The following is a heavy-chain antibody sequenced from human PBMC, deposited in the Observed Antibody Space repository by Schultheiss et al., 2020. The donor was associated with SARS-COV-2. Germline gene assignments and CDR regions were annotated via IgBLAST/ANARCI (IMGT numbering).Heavy chain of an antibody. J-gene: IGHJ5*02. V-gene: IGHV3-30*18. CDR1: GFTFSSYG. CDR3: AKDRGSSSFVGENWFDP. Sequence: GESLKISCAASGFTFSSYGMHWVRQAPGKGLEWVAVISYDGSNKYYADSVKGRFTISRDNSKNTLYLQMNSLRAEDTAVYYCAKDRGSSSFVGENWFDPWGQGTLVTVSS. CDR2: ISYDGSNK. D-gene: IGHD6-13*01.